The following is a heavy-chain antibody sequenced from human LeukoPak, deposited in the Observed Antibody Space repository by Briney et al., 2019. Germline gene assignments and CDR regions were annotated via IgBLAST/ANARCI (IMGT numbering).Heavy chain of an antibody. J-gene: IGHJ1*01. Sequence: SETLSLTCTVSGGSIISSSYYWGWIRQPPGKGLEWIGNIYYSGSTYYNPSLKRRVTISADTSKNQFSLKLSSVTAADTAVYYCASDSSGYYLEYFQHWGQGTLVTVSS. D-gene: IGHD3-22*01. CDR3: ASDSSGYYLEYFQH. CDR2: IYYSGST. CDR1: GGSIISSSYY. V-gene: IGHV4-39*01.